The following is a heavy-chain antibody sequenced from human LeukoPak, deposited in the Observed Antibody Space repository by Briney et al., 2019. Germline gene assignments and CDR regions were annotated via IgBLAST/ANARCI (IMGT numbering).Heavy chain of an antibody. CDR2: IYYSGTT. J-gene: IGHJ6*03. Sequence: PSETLSLTCNVSGGSISGHYWSWIRQPPGKGLEWIGYIYYSGTTSYKPSLRSRVAMSVDTSKNQFSLKLSSVTAADTAVYYCARSGYYYYYYMDVWGKGTTVTVSS. V-gene: IGHV4-59*11. CDR1: GGSISGHY. CDR3: ARSGYYYYYYMDV.